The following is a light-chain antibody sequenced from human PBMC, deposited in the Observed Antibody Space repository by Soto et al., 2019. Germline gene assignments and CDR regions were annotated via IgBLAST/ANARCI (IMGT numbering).Light chain of an antibody. CDR1: SSNIGAGYT. CDR3: QSYDNSLSAFV. CDR2: GDH. Sequence: QSVLTQPPSVSGAPGQRVTISCTGSSSNIGAGYTVHWYQQLPGTAPKLLIYGDHNRPSGVPDRFSGSKSGTSASLAITGLQADDGADYYCQSYDNSLSAFVFGTGTRSPS. V-gene: IGLV1-40*01. J-gene: IGLJ1*01.